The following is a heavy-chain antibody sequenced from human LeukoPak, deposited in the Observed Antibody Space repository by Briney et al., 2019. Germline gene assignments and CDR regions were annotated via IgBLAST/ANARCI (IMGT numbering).Heavy chain of an antibody. Sequence: GGSLRLSCAASGFTFGSSEMNWVRQAPGKGLQGVSYISSSGATIYYADSVQGRFTISRDNAKNSLYLQMNSLRVEDTGVYFCAKRGASASIWLYWGQGTLVTVSS. D-gene: IGHD5-12*01. CDR2: ISSSGATI. CDR1: GFTFGSSE. J-gene: IGHJ4*02. CDR3: AKRGASASIWLY. V-gene: IGHV3-48*03.